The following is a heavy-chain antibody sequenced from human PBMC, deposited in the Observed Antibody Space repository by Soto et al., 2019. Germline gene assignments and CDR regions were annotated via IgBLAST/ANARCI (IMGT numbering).Heavy chain of an antibody. J-gene: IGHJ6*02. Sequence: GGSLRLSCAASGFTFSSYSMNWVRQAPGKGLEWVSYISSSSSTIYYADSVKGRFTISRDNAKNSLYLQMNSLRDEDTAVYYCARGLYSYLRYYYYGMDVWGQGTTVTVSS. CDR1: GFTFSSYS. V-gene: IGHV3-48*02. CDR3: ARGLYSYLRYYYYGMDV. D-gene: IGHD5-18*01. CDR2: ISSSSSTI.